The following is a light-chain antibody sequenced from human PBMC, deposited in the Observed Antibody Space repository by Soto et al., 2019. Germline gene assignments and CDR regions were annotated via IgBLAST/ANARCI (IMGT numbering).Light chain of an antibody. CDR3: SSHTSGSTRV. CDR1: SGDVGGYDY. V-gene: IGLV2-14*01. Sequence: QSVLTQPASVSGSPGQSIAISCTGTSGDVGGYDYVSWYPQHPDKAPKLMIYEVTKRPSWVSNRFSGSKSGNTASLTISGLQPEDEADYYCSSHTSGSTRVFGSGTKLTVL. J-gene: IGLJ1*01. CDR2: EVT.